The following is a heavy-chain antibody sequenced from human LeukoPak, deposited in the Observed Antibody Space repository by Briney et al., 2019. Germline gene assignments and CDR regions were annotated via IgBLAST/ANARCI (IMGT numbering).Heavy chain of an antibody. CDR2: IYHSGST. CDR3: ARDLYCSGGSCYRWFDP. D-gene: IGHD2-15*01. J-gene: IGHJ5*02. CDR1: GYSISSGYY. V-gene: IGHV4-38-2*02. Sequence: SETPSLTCTVSGYSISSGYYWGWIRPPPGKGLEWLGSIYHSGSTYYNPSLKSRVTISVDTSKNQFSLKLSSVTAADTAVYYCARDLYCSGGSCYRWFDPWGQGTLVTVSS.